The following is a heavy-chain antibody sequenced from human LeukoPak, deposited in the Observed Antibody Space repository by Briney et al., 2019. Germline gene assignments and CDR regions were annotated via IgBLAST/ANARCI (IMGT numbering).Heavy chain of an antibody. Sequence: LSLTCTVSGGSISSGDYYWSWIRQAPGKGLEWVSYISSSGSTIYYADSVKGRFTISRDNAKNSLYLQMNSLRAEDTAVYYCARTKDFDWLSNQCYFDYWGQGTLVTVSS. D-gene: IGHD3-9*01. CDR1: GGSISSGDYY. CDR3: ARTKDFDWLSNQCYFDY. CDR2: ISSSGSTI. J-gene: IGHJ4*02. V-gene: IGHV3-11*04.